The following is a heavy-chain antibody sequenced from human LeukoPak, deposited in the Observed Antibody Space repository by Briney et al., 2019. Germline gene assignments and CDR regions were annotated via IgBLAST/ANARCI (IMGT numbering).Heavy chain of an antibody. J-gene: IGHJ5*02. Sequence: PSETLSLTCTVSCGSISSYYWSWIRQPPGKGLEWIGYIYYSGNTNYNPSLKSRVTISVDTSKNQFSLKLSSVTAADTAVYYCARSVEVTTIFGFDPWGQGTLVTVSS. CDR2: IYYSGNT. D-gene: IGHD5-24*01. CDR1: CGSISSYY. V-gene: IGHV4-59*08. CDR3: ARSVEVTTIFGFDP.